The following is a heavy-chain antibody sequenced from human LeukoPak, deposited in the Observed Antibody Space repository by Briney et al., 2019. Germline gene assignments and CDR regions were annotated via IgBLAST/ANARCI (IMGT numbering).Heavy chain of an antibody. Sequence: QPGGSLRLSCAASGFTFSSYWMHWVRQAPGKGLVWVSRINSGGSSTSYADSVKGRFTISRDNAKNTLYLQMNSLRAEDTAVYYCARDRYCSSTSCYHVAWFDPWGQGTLVTVSS. V-gene: IGHV3-74*01. J-gene: IGHJ5*02. CDR3: ARDRYCSSTSCYHVAWFDP. CDR2: INSGGSST. D-gene: IGHD2-2*01. CDR1: GFTFSSYW.